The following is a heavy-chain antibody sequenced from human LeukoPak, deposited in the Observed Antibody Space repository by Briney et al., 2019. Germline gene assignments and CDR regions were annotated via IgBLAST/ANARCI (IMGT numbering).Heavy chain of an antibody. CDR2: ISAYNGHT. CDR1: GYTFTSYG. V-gene: IGHV1-18*01. CDR3: ARSHSSSPIVTGSAFDI. J-gene: IGHJ3*02. Sequence: ASVKVSCKASGYTFTSYGIGWVRQVPGQGLEWMGWISAYNGHTNYAQKLQGRVTMTTDTSTSTAYMELRSLRSDDTAVYYCARSHSSSPIVTGSAFDIWGQGTMVTVSS. D-gene: IGHD6-13*01.